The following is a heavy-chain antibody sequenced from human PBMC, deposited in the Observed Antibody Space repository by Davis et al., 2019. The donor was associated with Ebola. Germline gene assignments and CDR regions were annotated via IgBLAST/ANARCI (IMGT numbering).Heavy chain of an antibody. Sequence: PSETLSLTCTVSGDSIYDYYYWGWIRLPPGKGLEWIGTVYYSGSTYYKSSLKGRITISVDTSKNQFSLNLKSVTAADTGVYYCARRLHSGWQFFDYWGQGTLVTVSS. CDR3: ARRLHSGWQFFDY. CDR1: GDSIYDYYY. D-gene: IGHD6-19*01. J-gene: IGHJ4*02. CDR2: VYYSGST. V-gene: IGHV4-39*01.